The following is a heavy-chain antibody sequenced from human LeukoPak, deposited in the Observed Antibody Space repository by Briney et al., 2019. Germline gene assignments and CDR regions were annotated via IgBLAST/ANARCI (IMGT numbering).Heavy chain of an antibody. CDR3: ARASHY. CDR2: IKQDGSEK. V-gene: IGHV3-7*01. Sequence: GGSLRLSCAASGIILSSYWMSWVRQAPGKGLEWVANIKQDGSEKWYVDSVKGRFTISRDNAKNSLYLQMNSLRVEDTAVYYCARASHYWGQGTLVTVSS. J-gene: IGHJ4*02. CDR1: GIILSSYW.